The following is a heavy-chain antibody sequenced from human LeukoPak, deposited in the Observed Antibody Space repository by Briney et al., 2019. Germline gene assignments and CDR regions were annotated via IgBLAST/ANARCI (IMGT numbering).Heavy chain of an antibody. Sequence: PSETLSLTCAVYGGSFSGYYWSWIRQPPGKGLEWIGEINHSGSTNYNPSLKSRVTISVDTSKNQFSLKLSPVTAADTAVYYCARGTYDSSGYYYHFDYWGQGTLVTVSS. CDR2: INHSGST. CDR3: ARGTYDSSGYYYHFDY. V-gene: IGHV4-34*01. D-gene: IGHD3-22*01. J-gene: IGHJ4*02. CDR1: GGSFSGYY.